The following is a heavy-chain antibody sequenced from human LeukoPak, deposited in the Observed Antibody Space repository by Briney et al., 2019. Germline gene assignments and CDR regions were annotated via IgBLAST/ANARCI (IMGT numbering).Heavy chain of an antibody. V-gene: IGHV4-59*03. CDR3: VGGGQWLAFDY. CDR1: GGSINGYY. J-gene: IGHJ4*02. D-gene: IGHD6-19*01. Sequence: SGTLSLTCTVSGGSINGYYWSWIRQPPGKGLEWIGYIHYSGTTEYNPSLKSRVTISIDTSKNQFSLKLTSVTAADTAVYYCVGGGQWLAFDYWGQGTLVTDSS. CDR2: IHYSGTT.